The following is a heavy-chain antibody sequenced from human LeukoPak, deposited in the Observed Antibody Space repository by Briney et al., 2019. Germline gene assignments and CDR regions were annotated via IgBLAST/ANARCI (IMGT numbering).Heavy chain of an antibody. CDR1: GFTFSSYA. D-gene: IGHD6-13*01. CDR2: ISSSSAYM. Sequence: GGSLRLSCAASGFTFSSYAMHWVRQAPGKVLEWVSSISSSSAYMSYADSVKGRFTISRDNAKNSLYLQMNSLRAEDTAVYYCARGSLEQLSHAIDIWGQGTMVTVSS. J-gene: IGHJ3*02. V-gene: IGHV3-21*03. CDR3: ARGSLEQLSHAIDI.